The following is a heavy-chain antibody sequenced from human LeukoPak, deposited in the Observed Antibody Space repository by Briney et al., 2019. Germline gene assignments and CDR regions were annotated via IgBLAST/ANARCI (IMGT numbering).Heavy chain of an antibody. D-gene: IGHD3-3*01. CDR1: GYTFISYA. Sequence: ASVKVSCKASGYTFISYAMHWVRQAPGQRLEWMGWINAGNGNTKYSQKFQGRVTITRDTSASTAYMELSSLRSEDMAVYYCARTDYDFWSGYYLWGQGTLVTVSS. J-gene: IGHJ4*02. CDR3: ARTDYDFWSGYYL. V-gene: IGHV1-3*01. CDR2: INAGNGNT.